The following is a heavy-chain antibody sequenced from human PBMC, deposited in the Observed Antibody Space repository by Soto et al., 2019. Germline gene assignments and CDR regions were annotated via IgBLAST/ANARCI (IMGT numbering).Heavy chain of an antibody. Sequence: GESLKISCKGSGYSFTSYWIGWVRQMPGKGLEWMGIIYPGDSDTRYSPSFQGQVTISTDKSISTAYLQWSSLKASDTAMYYCATDSGIAVAGNYYYGMDVWGQGTTVTVSS. V-gene: IGHV5-51*01. D-gene: IGHD6-19*01. CDR3: ATDSGIAVAGNYYYGMDV. CDR1: GYSFTSYW. CDR2: IYPGDSDT. J-gene: IGHJ6*02.